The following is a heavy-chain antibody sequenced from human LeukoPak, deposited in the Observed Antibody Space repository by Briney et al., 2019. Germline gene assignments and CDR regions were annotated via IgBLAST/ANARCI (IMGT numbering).Heavy chain of an antibody. CDR2: IWYDGSNK. CDR3: ARDKDDDSSGFFDY. V-gene: IGHV3-33*01. D-gene: IGHD3-22*01. Sequence: GGSLRLSCAASGFTFSSYGMHWVRQAPGSGLEWVALIWYDGSNKYYTDSVKGRFTISRDNSKNTLYLQMNSLRAEDTAVYYCARDKDDDSSGFFDYWGQGTLVTVSS. J-gene: IGHJ4*02. CDR1: GFTFSSYG.